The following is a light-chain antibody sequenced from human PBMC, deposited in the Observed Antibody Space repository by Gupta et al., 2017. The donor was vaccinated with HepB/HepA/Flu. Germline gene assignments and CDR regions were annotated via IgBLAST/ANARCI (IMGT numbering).Light chain of an antibody. V-gene: IGKV3-20*01. CDR2: GES. CDR3: HQYGASPWT. CDR1: QIVSSRD. Sequence: IVFPQSPGTLSFSPGERATLSCRTSQIVSSRDLAWYQQKPGQAPRLLIDGESTRATGIPHRFSGRGSGTDFTLTISRLEPEDFAVYICHQYGASPWTFGQGTRVEI. J-gene: IGKJ1*01.